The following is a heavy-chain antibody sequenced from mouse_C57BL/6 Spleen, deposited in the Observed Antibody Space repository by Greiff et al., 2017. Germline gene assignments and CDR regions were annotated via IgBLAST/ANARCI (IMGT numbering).Heavy chain of an antibody. J-gene: IGHJ2*01. D-gene: IGHD1-1*02. CDR3: AVVVAFFDY. CDR2: INPRTGGS. CDR1: GYSFTGYY. Sequence: VQLQQSGPELVQPGASVKISCKASGYSFTGYYMNWVKQSPEKSLEWIGEINPRTGGSTSNHKFKAKATLTVEKSSNTAYKQLKSVTTGDYAVYYCAVVVAFFDYWGKGTTLTVSS. V-gene: IGHV1-42*01.